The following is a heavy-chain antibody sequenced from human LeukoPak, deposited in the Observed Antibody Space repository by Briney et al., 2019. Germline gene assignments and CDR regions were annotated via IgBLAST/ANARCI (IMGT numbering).Heavy chain of an antibody. D-gene: IGHD5-24*01. J-gene: IGHJ4*02. CDR2: ISSSGSTI. V-gene: IGHV3-48*03. CDR1: GFTFRNYE. CDR3: ARESATTIDY. Sequence: PGGSLRLSCAASGFTFRNYEMSWVRQAPGKGLEWVSYISSSGSTIYYADSVKGRFTISRDNAKNSLYLQMSSLRAEDTAVYYCARESATTIDYWGQGTLVTVSS.